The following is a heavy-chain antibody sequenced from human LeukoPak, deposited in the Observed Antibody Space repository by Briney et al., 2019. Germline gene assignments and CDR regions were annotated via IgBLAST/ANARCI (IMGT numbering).Heavy chain of an antibody. CDR3: AAPHRGWLRVGGFDI. V-gene: IGHV3-21*01. CDR2: ISSSSSYI. J-gene: IGHJ3*02. CDR1: GFTFSSYS. Sequence: GGSLRLSCAASGFTFSSYSMNWVRQAPGKGLEWVSSISSSSSYIYYVDSVKGRFTISRDNPKNSLYLQMNSLRAEDTAVYYCAAPHRGWLRVGGFDIWGQGTMVTVSS. D-gene: IGHD5-12*01.